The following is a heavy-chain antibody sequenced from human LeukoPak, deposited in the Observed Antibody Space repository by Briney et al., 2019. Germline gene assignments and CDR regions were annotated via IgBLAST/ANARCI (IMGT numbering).Heavy chain of an antibody. D-gene: IGHD2-15*01. CDR3: ARGYSASSLYYYYYYGMDV. Sequence: ASVKVSCKASGYTFTSYDINWVGQATGQGLEWMGWINPNSGNTGYAQKFQGRVTMTRNTSISTAYMELSSLRSEDTPVYYCARGYSASSLYYYYYYGMDVWGQGATVTVSS. CDR1: GYTFTSYD. J-gene: IGHJ6*02. V-gene: IGHV1-8*01. CDR2: INPNSGNT.